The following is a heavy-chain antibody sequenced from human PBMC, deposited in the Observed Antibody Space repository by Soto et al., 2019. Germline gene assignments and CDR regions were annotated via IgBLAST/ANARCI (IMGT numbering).Heavy chain of an antibody. CDR3: ASEARPRQLVLPGGMDV. V-gene: IGHV1-69*02. D-gene: IGHD6-13*01. Sequence: QVQLVQSGAEVKKPGSSVKVSCKASGGTFSSYTISWVRQAPGQGLEWMGRIIPILGIANYAQKFQGRVTITADKSTSTAYMELSSLRSEDTAVYYCASEARPRQLVLPGGMDVWGQGTTVTVSS. CDR1: GGTFSSYT. CDR2: IIPILGIA. J-gene: IGHJ6*02.